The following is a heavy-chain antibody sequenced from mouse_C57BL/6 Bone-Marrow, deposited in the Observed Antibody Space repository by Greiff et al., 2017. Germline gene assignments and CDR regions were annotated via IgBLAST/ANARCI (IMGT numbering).Heavy chain of an antibody. CDR2: IYPGDGDT. J-gene: IGHJ1*03. Sequence: QVQLKQSGPELVKPGASVKISCKASGYAFRSSWMNWVKQRPGKGLEWIGRIYPGDGDTNYNGKFKGKATLTAAKSSSTAYMQLSSLTSEDSAVYFCARGGYYYGSTDWYVDVWGTGTTVTVSS. CDR3: ARGGYYYGSTDWYVDV. V-gene: IGHV1-82*01. D-gene: IGHD1-1*01. CDR1: GYAFRSSW.